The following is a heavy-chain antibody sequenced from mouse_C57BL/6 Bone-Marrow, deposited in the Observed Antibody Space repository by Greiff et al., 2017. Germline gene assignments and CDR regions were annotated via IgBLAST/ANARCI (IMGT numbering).Heavy chain of an antibody. J-gene: IGHJ3*01. D-gene: IGHD1-1*01. CDR3: ARPPYYGSSGGFAY. V-gene: IGHV1-54*01. CDR2: INPGSGGT. CDR1: GYAFTNYL. Sequence: VQLQQSGAELVRPGTSVKVSCKASGYAFTNYLIEWVKQRPGQGLAWIGVINPGSGGTNYNEKFKGKATLTADKSSSTAYMQLSSLTSEDSAVYFCARPPYYGSSGGFAYWGQGTLVTVSA.